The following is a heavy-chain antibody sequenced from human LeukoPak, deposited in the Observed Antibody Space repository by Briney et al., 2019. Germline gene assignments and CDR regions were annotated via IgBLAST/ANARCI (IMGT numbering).Heavy chain of an antibody. D-gene: IGHD3-10*01. V-gene: IGHV1-18*01. CDR2: ISAYNGNT. Sequence: ASVKVSCKASGYTFTSYGISWVRQAPGQGLEWMGWISAYNGNTNYAQKLQGRVTMTTDTSTSTAYMELRSLRSDDTAVYYCAREPRLLWFGELGLDYWGQGTLVTVSP. CDR1: GYTFTSYG. CDR3: AREPRLLWFGELGLDY. J-gene: IGHJ4*02.